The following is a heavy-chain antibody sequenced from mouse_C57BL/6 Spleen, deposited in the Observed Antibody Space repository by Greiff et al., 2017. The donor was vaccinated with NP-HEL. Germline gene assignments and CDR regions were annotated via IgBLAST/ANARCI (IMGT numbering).Heavy chain of an antibody. Sequence: VQGVESGPGLVAPSQSLSITCTVSGFSLTSYGVHWVRQPPGKGLEWLVVIWSDGSTTYNSALKSRLSISKDNSKSQVFLKMNSLQTDDTAMYYCARHPQTAQATAMDYWGQGTSVTVSS. CDR3: ARHPQTAQATAMDY. CDR1: GFSLTSYG. D-gene: IGHD3-2*02. V-gene: IGHV2-6-1*01. J-gene: IGHJ4*01. CDR2: IWSDGST.